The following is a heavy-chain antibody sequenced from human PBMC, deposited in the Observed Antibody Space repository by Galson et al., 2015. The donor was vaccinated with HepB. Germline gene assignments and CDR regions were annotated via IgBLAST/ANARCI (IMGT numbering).Heavy chain of an antibody. J-gene: IGHJ4*02. D-gene: IGHD3-16*01. Sequence: SLRLSCAASGFTFSSYGMYWVRQAPGKGLEWMAVIWYDGSIEYYRDSVRGQSTVSRDNSRNTLYLQMSSLRAEDTAVYYCARDLGFGLDYWGQGTLVIVSS. CDR2: IWYDGSIE. V-gene: IGHV3-33*01. CDR1: GFTFSSYG. CDR3: ARDLGFGLDY.